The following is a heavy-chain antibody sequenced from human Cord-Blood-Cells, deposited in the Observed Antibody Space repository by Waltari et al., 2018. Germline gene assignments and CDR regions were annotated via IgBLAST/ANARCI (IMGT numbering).Heavy chain of an antibody. CDR1: GGTFSSYA. D-gene: IGHD1-26*01. CDR3: ARSMAATKNYYYGMDV. CDR2: IIPIFGTA. J-gene: IGHJ6*02. V-gene: IGHV1-69*01. Sequence: QVQLVQSGAEVKKPGSSVKVSCKASGGTFSSYALSWVRQAPGQGLEWMGGIIPIFGTANYAQKFQGRVTITADESTSTAYMELSSLRSEDTAVYYCARSMAATKNYYYGMDVWGQGTTVTVSS.